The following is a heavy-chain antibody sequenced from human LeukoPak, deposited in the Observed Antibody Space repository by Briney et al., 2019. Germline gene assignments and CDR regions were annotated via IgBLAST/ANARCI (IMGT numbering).Heavy chain of an antibody. Sequence: GGSLRLSCAASGFTFSSYAMSWVRQAPGKGLEWVSSISSSSSYIYYADSVKGRFTISRDNAKNLLYLQMNSLRAEDTAVYYCARDGGRDGYNLGFDYWGQGTLVTVSS. J-gene: IGHJ4*02. CDR2: ISSSSSYI. D-gene: IGHD5-12*01. CDR1: GFTFSSYA. V-gene: IGHV3-21*01. CDR3: ARDGGRDGYNLGFDY.